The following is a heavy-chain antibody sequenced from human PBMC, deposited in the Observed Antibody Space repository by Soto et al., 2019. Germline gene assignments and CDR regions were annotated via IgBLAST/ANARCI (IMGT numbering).Heavy chain of an antibody. D-gene: IGHD4-4*01. V-gene: IGHV4-34*01. CDR2: INHSGST. CDR3: ARENGTVTTPPDY. CDR1: GGSFSGYY. Sequence: SETLSLTCAVYGGSFSGYYWSWIRQPPGKGLEWIGEINHSGSTNYNPSLKSRVTISVDTSKNQFSLKLSSVTAADTAVYYCARENGTVTTPPDYWGQGTLVTVSS. J-gene: IGHJ4*02.